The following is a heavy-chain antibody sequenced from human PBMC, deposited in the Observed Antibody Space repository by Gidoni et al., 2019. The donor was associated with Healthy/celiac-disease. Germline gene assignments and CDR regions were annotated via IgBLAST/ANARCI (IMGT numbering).Heavy chain of an antibody. D-gene: IGHD3-16*01. Sequence: EVQLVESGGGLVQPGSSLRLSCAASGFTFDDYAMHWVRQAPGKGLEWVSGISWNSGSIGYADSVKGRFTISRDNAKNSLYLQMNSLRVEDTALYYCAKGLGGPEAFDIWGQGTMVTVSS. CDR1: GFTFDDYA. V-gene: IGHV3-9*01. CDR3: AKGLGGPEAFDI. J-gene: IGHJ3*02. CDR2: ISWNSGSI.